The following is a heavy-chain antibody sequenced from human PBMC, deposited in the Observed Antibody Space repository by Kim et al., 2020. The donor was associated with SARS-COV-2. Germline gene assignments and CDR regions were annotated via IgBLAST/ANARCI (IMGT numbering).Heavy chain of an antibody. D-gene: IGHD3-22*01. J-gene: IGHJ4*02. V-gene: IGHV1-18*01. CDR3: ARVIERATTMIGVASYYFDY. Sequence: ASVKVSCKASGYTFTSYGISWVRQAPGQGLEWMGWISAYNGNTNYAQKLQGRVTMTTDTSTSTAYMELRSLRSDDTAVYYCARVIERATTMIGVASYYFDYWGQGTLVTVSS. CDR1: GYTFTSYG. CDR2: ISAYNGNT.